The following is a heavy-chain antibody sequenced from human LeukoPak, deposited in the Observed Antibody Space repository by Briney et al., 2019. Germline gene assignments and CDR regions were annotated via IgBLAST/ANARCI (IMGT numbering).Heavy chain of an antibody. J-gene: IGHJ5*02. CDR2: IYYSGST. Sequence: SETLSLTCTVSGGSISSYYWSWIRQPPGKGLEWIGYIYYSGSTNYNPSLKSRVTISVDTSKNQFSLKLSSVTAADTAVYYCARGYCSSTSCPQFDPWGQGTLVTVSS. V-gene: IGHV4-59*01. CDR3: ARGYCSSTSCPQFDP. D-gene: IGHD2-2*01. CDR1: GGSISSYY.